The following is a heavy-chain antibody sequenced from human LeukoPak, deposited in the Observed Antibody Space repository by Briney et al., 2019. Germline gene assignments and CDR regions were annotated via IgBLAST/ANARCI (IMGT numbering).Heavy chain of an antibody. D-gene: IGHD3-3*01. J-gene: IGHJ4*02. CDR2: IYYSGST. Sequence: PSETLSLTCTVSGGSITGYYCSWIRQPPGKGLEWIGYIYYSGSTNYNPSLKSRVTISVDTSKNQFSLKLSSATAADTAVYYCASGVFAHLRYWGQGTLVTVSS. CDR1: GGSITGYY. V-gene: IGHV4-59*01. CDR3: ASGVFAHLRY.